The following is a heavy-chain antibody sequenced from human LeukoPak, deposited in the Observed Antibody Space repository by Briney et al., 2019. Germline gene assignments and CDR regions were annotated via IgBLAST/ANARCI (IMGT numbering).Heavy chain of an antibody. CDR2: INADGSAT. J-gene: IGHJ5*02. Sequence: GGSLRLCCTASGFTFSSHWMHWVRQAPEKGLVGVSHINADGSATYYAASVKGRFTISRDNARNTLYLQMHSLTAEDTGVYYCVRGALRDCSYTSCTRGNWFDPWGQGTLVTVSS. CDR1: GFTFSSHW. CDR3: VRGALRDCSYTSCTRGNWFDP. V-gene: IGHV3-74*01. D-gene: IGHD2-2*01.